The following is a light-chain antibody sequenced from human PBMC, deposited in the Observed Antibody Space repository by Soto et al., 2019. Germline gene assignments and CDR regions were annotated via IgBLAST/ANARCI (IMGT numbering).Light chain of an antibody. CDR2: GNR. CDR1: NSNIGAGYD. CDR3: QSYDNSLSGVV. J-gene: IGLJ2*01. Sequence: QSVLTQPPSVSGAPGQRVTIFCTGSNSNIGAGYDVHWYQQIPGTAPKLIIYGNRNRPSGVPDRFSGSKSATSASLAIIGLQAEDEGEYYCQSYDNSLSGVVFGGGTKVTVL. V-gene: IGLV1-40*01.